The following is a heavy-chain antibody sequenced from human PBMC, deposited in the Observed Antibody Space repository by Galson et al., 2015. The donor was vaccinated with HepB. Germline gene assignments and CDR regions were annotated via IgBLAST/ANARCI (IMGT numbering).Heavy chain of an antibody. Sequence: SLRLSCAVSGFNFSRFWMSWVRQAPGKGLEWVANINQDGSETYFEDSMRGRFTISRDNSKNSLGLHMNSPRVEDTAVYYCARAEVFLRRGYPYYYGLDVWGHGTTDTVSS. J-gene: IGHJ6*02. D-gene: IGHD2/OR15-2a*01. CDR1: GFNFSRFW. CDR3: ARAEVFLRRGYPYYYGLDV. CDR2: INQDGSET. V-gene: IGHV3-7*01.